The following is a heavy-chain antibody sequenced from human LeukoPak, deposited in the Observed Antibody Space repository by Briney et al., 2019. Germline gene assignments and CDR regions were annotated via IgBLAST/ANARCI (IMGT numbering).Heavy chain of an antibody. D-gene: IGHD6-19*01. CDR1: GGSISSYY. Sequence: SETLSLTCTVSGGSISSYYWSWIRQPPGKGLEWIGYIYYSGSTNYNSSLKSRVTISVDTSKNQFSLKLSSVTAADTAVYYCARTYETSGWYGYYFDYWGQGTLVTVSS. V-gene: IGHV4-59*01. CDR3: ARTYETSGWYGYYFDY. J-gene: IGHJ4*02. CDR2: IYYSGST.